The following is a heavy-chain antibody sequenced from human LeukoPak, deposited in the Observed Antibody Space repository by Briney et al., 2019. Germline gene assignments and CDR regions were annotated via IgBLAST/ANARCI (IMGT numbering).Heavy chain of an antibody. J-gene: IGHJ4*02. V-gene: IGHV5-51*01. CDR2: IYPVTLIP. Sequence: GESLKISCKDSGYSFTNYWIGWVRQMPGKGLEWMGIIYPVTLIPNTARPSKARSPSADKSISTAYLQWSSLKASDTAMYYCARRADLDSWGQGTLVTVSS. CDR3: ARRADLDS. CDR1: GYSFTNYW.